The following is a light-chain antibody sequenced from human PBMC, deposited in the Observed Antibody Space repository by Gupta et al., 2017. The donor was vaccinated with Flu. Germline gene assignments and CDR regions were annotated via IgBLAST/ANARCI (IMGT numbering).Light chain of an antibody. CDR1: QLISNY. Sequence: PSSLSASLGDTVTITCRVSQLISNYLDWYQQRPGQGPNLLIYTASTVQSGVPARFSGSGSGTDFTLTIDRLQPEDFATYYCQQGVSGHGAFGQGTRVDFK. V-gene: IGKV1-39*01. CDR2: TAS. CDR3: QQGVSGHGA. J-gene: IGKJ1*01.